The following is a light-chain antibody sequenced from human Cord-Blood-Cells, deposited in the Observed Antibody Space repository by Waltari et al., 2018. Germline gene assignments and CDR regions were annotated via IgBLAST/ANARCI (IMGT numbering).Light chain of an antibody. CDR2: DAS. J-gene: IGKJ1*01. CDR3: QQRSNWPPWT. V-gene: IGKV3-11*01. Sequence: DNALKQSPATLSSSPAERATLSCRASQSVSSYLAGYQQKPGQAPRLLIYDASNRATGIPARFSGSGSGTDFTLTISSLEPEDFAVYYCQQRSNWPPWTFGQGTKVEIK. CDR1: QSVSSY.